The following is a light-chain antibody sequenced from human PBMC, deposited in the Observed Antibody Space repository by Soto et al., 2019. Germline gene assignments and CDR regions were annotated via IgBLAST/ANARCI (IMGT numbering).Light chain of an antibody. CDR2: DAS. V-gene: IGKV3-11*01. CDR3: QQRIHLPVT. J-gene: IGKJ3*01. CDR1: QSVDTY. Sequence: EIGMTQSPATLSVSPGESATLPCRASQSVDTYLAWYQQRPGQPPRLLIFDASSRATGIPARFSGSGSGTYFTLTFRGLEPEDFAVYYCQQRIHLPVTVGPGAKVDVE.